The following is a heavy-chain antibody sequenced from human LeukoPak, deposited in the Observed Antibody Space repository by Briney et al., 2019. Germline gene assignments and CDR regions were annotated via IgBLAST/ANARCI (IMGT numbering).Heavy chain of an antibody. V-gene: IGHV3-49*04. J-gene: IGHJ4*02. CDR2: IRSKAYGGTT. CDR1: GFTFGDYA. CDR3: TREGGKQWLVQDYFDY. D-gene: IGHD6-19*01. Sequence: QPGRSLRLSCTASGFTFGDYAMSWVRQAPGKGLEWVGFIRSKAYGGTTEYAASVKGRFTISRDDSKSIAYLQMSSLKTEDTAVYYCTREGGKQWLVQDYFDYWGQGTLVTVSS.